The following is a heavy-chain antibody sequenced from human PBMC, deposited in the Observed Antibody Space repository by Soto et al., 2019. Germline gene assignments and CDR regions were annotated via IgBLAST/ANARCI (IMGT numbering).Heavy chain of an antibody. CDR3: AKNWDTTSSSSSH. D-gene: IGHD6-6*01. CDR1: GFTFSTYA. J-gene: IGHJ4*02. V-gene: IGHV3-23*01. CDR2: ISGTGGST. Sequence: EVQLLESGGGLVQPGGSLRLSCAASGFTFSTYAMSWVRQAPGKVLEWVSAISGTGGSTYYADSVKGRFTISRDNSKNTLYLQMNRLRAEDTAVYYCAKNWDTTSSSSSHWGQGTLVTVSS.